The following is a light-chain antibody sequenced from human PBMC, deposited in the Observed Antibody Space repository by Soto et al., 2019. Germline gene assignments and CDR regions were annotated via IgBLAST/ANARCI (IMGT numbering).Light chain of an antibody. CDR1: RSVSGSY. Sequence: EIVLTQSPGTLSLSPGERVTLSCRASRSVSGSYLAWYQPKPGQAPRVLIYSASLRATGIPDRFSGSGSGTDFSLTISRLEPEDFAVYYCQQYGSSPITFGQGTRLEIK. CDR3: QQYGSSPIT. CDR2: SAS. J-gene: IGKJ5*01. V-gene: IGKV3-20*01.